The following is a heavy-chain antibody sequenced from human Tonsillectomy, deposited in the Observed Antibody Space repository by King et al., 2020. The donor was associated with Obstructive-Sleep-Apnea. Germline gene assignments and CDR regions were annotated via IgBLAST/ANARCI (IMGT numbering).Heavy chain of an antibody. CDR1: GFTFSNAW. D-gene: IGHD3-3*01. CDR3: TTVSVGYDFWSGYNNFWFDP. J-gene: IGHJ5*02. V-gene: IGHV3-15*01. Sequence: VQLVESGGGLVKPGGSLRLSCAASGFTFSNAWMSWVRQAPGKGLEWVGRIKSKTDGGTTDYAAPVKGRFTISRDDSKNTLYLQMNSLKTEDTAVYYCTTVSVGYDFWSGYNNFWFDPWGQGTLVTVSS. CDR2: IKSKTDGGTT.